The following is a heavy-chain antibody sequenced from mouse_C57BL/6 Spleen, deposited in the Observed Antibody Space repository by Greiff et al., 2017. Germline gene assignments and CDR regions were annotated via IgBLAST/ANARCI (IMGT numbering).Heavy chain of an antibody. V-gene: IGHV1-50*01. J-gene: IGHJ2*01. Sequence: QVQLQQSGAELVKPGASVKLSCKASGYTFTSYWMQWVKQRPGQGLEWIGEIDPSDSYTNYNQKFKGKATLTVDTSSSTAYMQLSSLTSEDSAVYYCARREVFDDWGQGTTLTVSS. CDR3: ARREVFDD. CDR1: GYTFTSYW. CDR2: IDPSDSYT.